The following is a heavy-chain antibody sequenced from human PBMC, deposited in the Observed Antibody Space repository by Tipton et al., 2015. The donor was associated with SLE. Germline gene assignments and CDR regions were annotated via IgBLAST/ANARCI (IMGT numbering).Heavy chain of an antibody. Sequence: SLRLSCVVSGFTFDDYGMHWVRQPPGKGLEWVSGITWNSVIVGYADSVKGRFTISRDNAKNSFYLQMNSLRTEDTALYYCVKVLYSNSWYREEELFDYWGQGTLVTVSS. CDR1: GFTFDDYG. CDR3: VKVLYSNSWYREEELFDY. V-gene: IGHV3-9*01. J-gene: IGHJ4*02. CDR2: ITWNSVIV. D-gene: IGHD6-19*01.